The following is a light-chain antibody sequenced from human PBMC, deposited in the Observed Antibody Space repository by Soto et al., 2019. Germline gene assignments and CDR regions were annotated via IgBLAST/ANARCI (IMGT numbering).Light chain of an antibody. CDR3: QQHNDWPLT. V-gene: IGKV3-15*01. CDR2: GIS. Sequence: EIVMTQSPATLSVSPGERATLSCRASQSVSSNLAWYQQIPGQAPRLLMYGISTRATGIPARCSGSGSGTEFTLTISSLQSEDFAIYYCQQHNDWPLTFGGGTKVEIK. J-gene: IGKJ4*01. CDR1: QSVSSN.